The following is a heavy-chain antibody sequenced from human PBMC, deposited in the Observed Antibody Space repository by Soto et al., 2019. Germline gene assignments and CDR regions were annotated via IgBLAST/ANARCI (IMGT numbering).Heavy chain of an antibody. V-gene: IGHV2-26*01. CDR2: IFSNDEK. J-gene: IGHJ4*02. CDR3: ARHGRGVGARPLDY. D-gene: IGHD1-26*01. Sequence: QVTLKESGPVLVKPTETLTLTCTVSGFSLSNARMGVTWIRQPPGKALEWLAHIFSNDEKSYSTSLKSRLTSSKDTSKSQVVLTMTNMDPVDTASYYCARHGRGVGARPLDYWGQGTLVTVSS. CDR1: GFSLSNARMG.